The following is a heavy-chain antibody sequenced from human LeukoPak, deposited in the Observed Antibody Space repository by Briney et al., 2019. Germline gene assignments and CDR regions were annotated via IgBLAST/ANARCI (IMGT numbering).Heavy chain of an antibody. J-gene: IGHJ5*02. CDR2: ISSNGGST. CDR3: VKDGADYGENGWFDP. D-gene: IGHD4-17*01. Sequence: PGGSLRLSCSASGFTFSNYAMHWVRQAPGKGLEYVSVISSNGGSTYYADSVKGRFTISRDNSKNTLYLQMTSLRPEGTAVYYCVKDGADYGENGWFDPWGQGSLVTVSS. CDR1: GFTFSNYA. V-gene: IGHV3-64D*09.